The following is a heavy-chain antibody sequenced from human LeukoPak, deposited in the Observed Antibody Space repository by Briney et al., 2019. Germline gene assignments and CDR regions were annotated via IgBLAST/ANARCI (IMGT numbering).Heavy chain of an antibody. CDR3: ARDLTGVVPAAIGYYFDY. CDR2: ISSSSSYI. D-gene: IGHD2-2*02. CDR1: GFTFSSCS. J-gene: IGHJ4*02. Sequence: GGSLRLSCAASGFTFSSCSMNWVRQAPGKGLEWVSSISSSSSYIYYADSVKGRFTISRDNAKNSLYLQMNSLRAEDTAVYYCARDLTGVVPAAIGYYFDYWGQGTLVTVSS. V-gene: IGHV3-21*01.